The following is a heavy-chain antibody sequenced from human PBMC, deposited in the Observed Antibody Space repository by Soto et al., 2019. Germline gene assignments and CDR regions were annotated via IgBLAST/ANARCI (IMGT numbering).Heavy chain of an antibody. D-gene: IGHD3-3*01. Sequence: GGSLRLSCAASGFTFSNAWMSWVRQAPGKGLEWVGRIKSKTDGGTTDYAAPVKGRFTISRDESKNTLYLQMNSLKTEDTAVYYCTTAPRITIFGVVIMAFDYWGQGTLVTVSS. J-gene: IGHJ4*02. CDR2: IKSKTDGGTT. V-gene: IGHV3-15*01. CDR1: GFTFSNAW. CDR3: TTAPRITIFGVVIMAFDY.